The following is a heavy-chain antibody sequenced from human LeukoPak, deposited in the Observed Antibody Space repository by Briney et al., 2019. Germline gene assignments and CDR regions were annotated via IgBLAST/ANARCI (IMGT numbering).Heavy chain of an antibody. CDR2: IRYDGSNK. D-gene: IGHD5-12*01. V-gene: IGHV3-30*02. CDR1: VFTSSSYG. Sequence: AGSLRLSCAASVFTSSSYGMHWVRQAPAKGLEWVAFIRYDGSNKYYADSVKGRFTSSRDNSKNTLYLQMNSLRAEDTAVYNCAKDYDGLDYRSQGTLVTVSS. J-gene: IGHJ4*02. CDR3: AKDYDGLDY.